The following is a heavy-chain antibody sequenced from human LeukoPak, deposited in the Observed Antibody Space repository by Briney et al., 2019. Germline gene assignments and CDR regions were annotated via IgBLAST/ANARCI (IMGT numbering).Heavy chain of an antibody. CDR2: INTNTGNP. J-gene: IGHJ6*03. Sequence: ASVKVSCKASGYTFTSYAMNWVRQAPGQGLEWMGWINTNTGNPTYAQGFTGRFVFSLDTSVSTAYLQISSLKAEDTAVYYCASPPELEQNYYYYYYMDVWGKGTTVTVSS. CDR1: GYTFTSYA. V-gene: IGHV7-4-1*02. CDR3: ASPPELEQNYYYYYYMDV. D-gene: IGHD1/OR15-1a*01.